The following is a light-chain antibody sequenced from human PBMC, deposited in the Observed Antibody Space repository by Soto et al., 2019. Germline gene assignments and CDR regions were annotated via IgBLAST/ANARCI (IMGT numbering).Light chain of an antibody. J-gene: IGKJ4*01. Sequence: EIVMTHSPATLSVSPGERATLSCRASQSVSSNLAWYQQKPGQAPRLLIYGASIRATGIPARFSGSGSGTEFTLTISSLQSEDFAVYYCQQYNKWPLPFGGGTKVEIK. CDR2: GAS. CDR3: QQYNKWPLP. CDR1: QSVSSN. V-gene: IGKV3-15*01.